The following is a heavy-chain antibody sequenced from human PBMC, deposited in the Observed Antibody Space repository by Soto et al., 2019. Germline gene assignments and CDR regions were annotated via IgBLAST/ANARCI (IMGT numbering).Heavy chain of an antibody. CDR1: GFTFSSYG. V-gene: IGHV3-30*18. CDR2: ISYDGSNK. CDR3: AKDNLRGVLMVYAPNYYYGMDV. J-gene: IGHJ6*02. Sequence: QVQLVESGGGVVQPGRSLRLSCAASGFTFSSYGMHWVRQAPGKGLEWVAVISYDGSNKYYADSVKGRFTISRDNSKNTLYLQMNSLRAEDTAVYYCAKDNLRGVLMVYAPNYYYGMDVWGQGTTVTVSS. D-gene: IGHD2-8*01.